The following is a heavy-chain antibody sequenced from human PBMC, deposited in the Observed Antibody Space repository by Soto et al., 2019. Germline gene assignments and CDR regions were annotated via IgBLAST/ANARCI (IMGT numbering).Heavy chain of an antibody. CDR3: VREGDYSVNNGYPLFDY. D-gene: IGHD3-22*01. CDR2: IFGSGET. J-gene: IGHJ4*02. CDR1: GASMSNYY. V-gene: IGHV4-4*07. Sequence: QVQLQESGPGLLKPSETLSLTCTVSGASMSNYYWSWIRQPAGKGLEWIGRIFGSGETYYNPSLKSRVILSVDLSKSQFSLELTSVTAADTAVYFCVREGDYSVNNGYPLFDYWGQGTLVTVSP.